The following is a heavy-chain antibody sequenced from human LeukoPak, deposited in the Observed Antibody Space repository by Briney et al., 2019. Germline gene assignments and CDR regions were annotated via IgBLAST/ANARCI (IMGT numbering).Heavy chain of an antibody. CDR1: GGSVSSGSYY. CDR3: ARDLCSSTSCYLDY. D-gene: IGHD2-2*01. CDR2: IYYSGST. Sequence: SETLSLTCTVSGGSVSSGSYYWSWIRQPPGKGLEWIGYIYYSGSTNYNPSLKSRVTISVDTSKNRFSLKLSSVTAADTAVYYCARDLCSSTSCYLDYWGQGTLVTVSS. V-gene: IGHV4-61*01. J-gene: IGHJ4*02.